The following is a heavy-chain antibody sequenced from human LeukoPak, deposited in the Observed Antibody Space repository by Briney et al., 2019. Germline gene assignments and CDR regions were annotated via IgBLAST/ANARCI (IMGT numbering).Heavy chain of an antibody. CDR1: GFTFSNYA. CDR3: ARVSNNYCVDY. V-gene: IGHV3-64*01. CDR2: ISDSGGST. J-gene: IGHJ4*02. Sequence: GEALRLSCVASGFTFSNYAMQWVREAPGKGLEYVSAISDSGGSTYYANSVTGRFTISRDNSNNTLYLQMGSLRADDMALYYCARVSNNYCVDYWGQGSLVTVCS. D-gene: IGHD2-21*01.